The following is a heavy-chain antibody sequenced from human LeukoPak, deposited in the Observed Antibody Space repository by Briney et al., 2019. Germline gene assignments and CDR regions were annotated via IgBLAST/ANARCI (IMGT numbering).Heavy chain of an antibody. CDR3: ARLRAATGELNFDY. CDR2: IYYGGSA. J-gene: IGHJ4*02. CDR1: GASISNYY. V-gene: IGHV4-59*08. D-gene: IGHD6-13*01. Sequence: SETLSLTCTVSGASISNYYWSWLRQPPGKGLEWIGFIYYGGSANYNPSLKSRVTISLDTSKNQFSLKLNSLTAADTAVYYCARLRAATGELNFDYWGQGSLVTVSS.